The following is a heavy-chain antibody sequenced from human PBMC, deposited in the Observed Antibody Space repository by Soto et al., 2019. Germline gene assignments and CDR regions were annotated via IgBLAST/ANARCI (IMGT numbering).Heavy chain of an antibody. V-gene: IGHV3-74*03. CDR1: EFTFSSYW. D-gene: IGHD3-10*01. CDR3: ARDLSGRADV. CDR2: LNEDGSFT. Sequence: GGSLRLSCVASEFTFSSYWMHWVRQVPGKGLVWVSRLNEDGSFTSYADSVKGRFSIFRDNAKKTLYLQMNSLSAEDSAVYYCARDLSGRADVWGQGTTVTVSS. J-gene: IGHJ6*02.